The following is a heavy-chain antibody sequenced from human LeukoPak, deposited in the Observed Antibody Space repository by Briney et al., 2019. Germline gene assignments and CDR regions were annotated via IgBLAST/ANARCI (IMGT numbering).Heavy chain of an antibody. V-gene: IGHV1-8*01. CDR1: GYTFISCD. CDR3: ARKSNTSSGWFAFDY. J-gene: IGHJ4*02. Sequence: ASVKVSCKASGYTFISCDINWVRQATGQGLEWMGWMNPNSGNTGYAQKFQGRVTMTRNTSISTAYMELSSLRSEDTAVYYCARKSNTSSGWFAFDYWGQGTLVTVSS. D-gene: IGHD6-19*01. CDR2: MNPNSGNT.